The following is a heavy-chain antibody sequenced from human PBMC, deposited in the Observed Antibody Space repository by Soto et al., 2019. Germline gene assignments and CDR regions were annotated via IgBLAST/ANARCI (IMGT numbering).Heavy chain of an antibody. V-gene: IGHV3-23*01. CDR3: AKDEANSSPFEY. J-gene: IGHJ4*02. CDR2: ISGSGGST. Sequence: HPGGTLRLSCAASGFTFSSYTMSWVRQAPGKGLEWVSAISGSGGSTYYADSGKGRFTISRDNSKNTLYLQMNSLRAEDTAVYYCAKDEANSSPFEYWGQGSLVTVCS. D-gene: IGHD6-13*01. CDR1: GFTFSSYT.